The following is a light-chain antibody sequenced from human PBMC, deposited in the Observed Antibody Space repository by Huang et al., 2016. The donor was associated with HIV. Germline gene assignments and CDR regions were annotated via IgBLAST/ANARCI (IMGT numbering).Light chain of an antibody. CDR3: QQYSKWPPNT. J-gene: IGKJ2*01. Sequence: EIVMTQSPATLSLSPGERATLSCRASQSVNSKLAWYQQKPGQAPRLLIYGASTRATGVPGRFSGSGSGTEFTLTISSLQSEDFVVYYCQQYSKWPPNTFGQGTKLESK. V-gene: IGKV3-15*01. CDR2: GAS. CDR1: QSVNSK.